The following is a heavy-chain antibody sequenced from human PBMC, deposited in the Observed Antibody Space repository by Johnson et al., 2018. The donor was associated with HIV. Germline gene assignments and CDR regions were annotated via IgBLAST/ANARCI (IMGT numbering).Heavy chain of an antibody. CDR1: GFTFSDYY. V-gene: IGHV3-11*01. CDR2: ISSSGSTK. D-gene: IGHD2-21*02. Sequence: QMLLVESGGGVVQPGGSLRLSCAVSGFTFSDYYMSWIRQAPGKGLEWVSYISSSGSTKYYADSVKGRFTISRDNSKNSLYLQMNSLRAEDTALYYCAKDIGGDPNDAFDIWGQGTMVTVSS. CDR3: AKDIGGDPNDAFDI. J-gene: IGHJ3*02.